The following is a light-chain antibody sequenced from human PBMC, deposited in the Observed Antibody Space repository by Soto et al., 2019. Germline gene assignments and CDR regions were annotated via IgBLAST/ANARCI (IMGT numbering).Light chain of an antibody. J-gene: IGKJ1*01. CDR1: ESVSTN. CDR3: QQYHNWPPWT. Sequence: EMVMTQSAVTLSVSPGERATLSCRASESVSTNVAWYQKKPRQAPRLLINGATNRATGIPARFSGSGAATDFTPTISSLQPQDFAVYYCQQYHNWPPWTFGQGTKVDIK. CDR2: GAT. V-gene: IGKV3-15*01.